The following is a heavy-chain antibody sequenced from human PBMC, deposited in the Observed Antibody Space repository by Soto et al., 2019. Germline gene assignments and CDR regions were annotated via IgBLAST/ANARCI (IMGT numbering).Heavy chain of an antibody. D-gene: IGHD2-8*02. CDR2: INHSGST. J-gene: IGHJ4*02. CDR1: GGSISSYY. CDR3: ARDKITGLFDY. Sequence: SETLSLTCAVYGGSISSYYWSWIRQPPGKGLEWIGEINHSGSTNYNPSLKSRVTISVDTSKNQFSLKLTSVTAADTAVYYCARDKITGLFDYWGQGTLVTVSS. V-gene: IGHV4-34*01.